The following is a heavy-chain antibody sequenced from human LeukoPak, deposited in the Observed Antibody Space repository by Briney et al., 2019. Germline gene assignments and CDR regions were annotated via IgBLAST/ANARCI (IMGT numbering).Heavy chain of an antibody. J-gene: IGHJ3*02. V-gene: IGHV1-8*01. Sequence: GASVKVSCKASGYTFTSYDINWVRQATGQGLEWMGWMNPNSGNTGYAQKFQGRVTMTRNTSISTAYMELSSLRSEDTAVYYCARAPSYYYDSSGYYYIDAFDIWGQGTMVTVSS. CDR3: ARAPSYYYDSSGYYYIDAFDI. D-gene: IGHD3-22*01. CDR2: MNPNSGNT. CDR1: GYTFTSYD.